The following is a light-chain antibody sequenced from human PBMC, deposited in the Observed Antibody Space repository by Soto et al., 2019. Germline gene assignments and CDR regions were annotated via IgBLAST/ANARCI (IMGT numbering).Light chain of an antibody. CDR2: DAS. J-gene: IGKJ4*01. CDR1: QDISSY. V-gene: IGKV1-33*01. Sequence: DIPMTQSPSSLSASVGDRVTITCQASQDISSYLNWYQQKPGKAPKLLIYDASNLKTGVPSRFSGSGSGTDFSFTISSLQPEDIATYYCQQFDNLPLPFGGGTKVDIK. CDR3: QQFDNLPLP.